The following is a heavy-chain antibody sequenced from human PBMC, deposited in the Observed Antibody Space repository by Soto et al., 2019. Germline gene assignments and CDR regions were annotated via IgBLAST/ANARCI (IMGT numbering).Heavy chain of an antibody. D-gene: IGHD6-13*01. CDR3: AKDINPTGQQQLVEDAFDI. CDR1: GFTFDDYT. CDR2: ISWDGGST. J-gene: IGHJ3*02. Sequence: GGSLRLSCAASGFTFDDYTMHWVRQAPGKGLEWVSLISWDGGSTYYADSVKGRFTISRDNSKNSLYLQMNSLRTEDTALYYCAKDINPTGQQQLVEDAFDIWGQGTMVTVSS. V-gene: IGHV3-43*01.